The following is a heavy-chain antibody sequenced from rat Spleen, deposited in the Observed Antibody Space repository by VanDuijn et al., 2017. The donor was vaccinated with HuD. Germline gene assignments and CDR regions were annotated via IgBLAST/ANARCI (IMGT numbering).Heavy chain of an antibody. J-gene: IGHJ1*01. D-gene: IGHD4-4*01. V-gene: IGHV5-29*01. Sequence: EVHLVESDGGLVQPGRSLKLSCAASGFIFSDFYMAWVRQAPTKGLEWVATISYDGSKTYYRDSVKGRFTISRDNARSTLNLHMDSLRSEDTATYYCTRRGYLSDWYFDFWGPGTMVTVSS. CDR2: ISYDGSKT. CDR1: GFIFSDFY. CDR3: TRRGYLSDWYFDF.